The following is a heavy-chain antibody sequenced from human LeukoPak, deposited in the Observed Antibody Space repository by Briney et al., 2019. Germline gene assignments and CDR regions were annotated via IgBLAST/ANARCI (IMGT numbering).Heavy chain of an antibody. D-gene: IGHD2-2*01. CDR2: IIPIFGTA. Sequence: ASVKVSCKASGGTFSSYAINWVRQAPGQGLEWMGGIIPIFGTANYAQKFQGRVTITADESTSTAYMELSSLRSEDTAVYYCARRRQLPSWVFDYWGQGTLVTVSS. V-gene: IGHV1-69*13. CDR1: GGTFSSYA. CDR3: ARRRQLPSWVFDY. J-gene: IGHJ4*02.